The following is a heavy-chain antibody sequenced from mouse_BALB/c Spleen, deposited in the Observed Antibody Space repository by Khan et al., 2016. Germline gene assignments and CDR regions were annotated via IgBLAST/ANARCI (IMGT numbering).Heavy chain of an antibody. D-gene: IGHD2-4*01. CDR3: ARGMITTEDY. CDR1: GFNIKDTY. V-gene: IGHV14-3*02. Sequence: VQLKESGAELVKPGASVKLSCTASGFNIKDTYIHWVMQRPEQGLEWIGRIDPANGNTKFDPKFQGKATITADTSSNTAYLQLSSLTFEDTAVYYCARGMITTEDYWGQGTTLTVSS. CDR2: IDPANGNT. J-gene: IGHJ2*01.